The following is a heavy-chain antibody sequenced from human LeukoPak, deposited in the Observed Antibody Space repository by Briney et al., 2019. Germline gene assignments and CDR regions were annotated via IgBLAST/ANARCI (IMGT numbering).Heavy chain of an antibody. J-gene: IGHJ4*01. CDR1: GFTFSSYW. D-gene: IGHD3-10*01. Sequence: GGSLRLSCAASGFTFSSYWMAWVRQAPGKGLEWVANIKQDGSEKYYVDSVKGRFTISRDNAKNSLYLQMNSLRADDTAVYYCARDRAHRGGYFDDWGQGTLLTVSS. CDR3: ARDRAHRGGYFDD. CDR2: IKQDGSEK. V-gene: IGHV3-7*01.